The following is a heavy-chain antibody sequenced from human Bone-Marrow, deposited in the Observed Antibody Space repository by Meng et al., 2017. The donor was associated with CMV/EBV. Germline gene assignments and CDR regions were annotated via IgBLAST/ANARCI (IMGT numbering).Heavy chain of an antibody. D-gene: IGHD2-2*01. CDR3: ARFQYCSSTSCYYYYGMDV. V-gene: IGHV3-30*04. CDR2: ISYDGSNK. Sequence: GESLKISCAASGFTFSSYAMHWVRQAPGKGLEWVAVISYDGSNKYYADSVKGRFTISRDNSKNTLYLQMNSLRAEDTAVYYCARFQYCSSTSCYYYYGMDVWGQGTTVTVSS. J-gene: IGHJ6*02. CDR1: GFTFSSYA.